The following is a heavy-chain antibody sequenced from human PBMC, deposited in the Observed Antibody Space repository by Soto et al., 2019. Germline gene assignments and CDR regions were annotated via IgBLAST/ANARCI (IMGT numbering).Heavy chain of an antibody. J-gene: IGHJ4*02. CDR3: ARGSGYDPNGFDY. D-gene: IGHD5-12*01. CDR2: IIPILGIA. CDR1: GGTFSSYT. V-gene: IGHV1-69*02. Sequence: QVQLVQSGAEVKKPGSSVKVSCKASGGTFSSYTISWVRQAPGQGLEWMGRIIPILGIANYAQKFQGRVTITADKYTSTAYMELSSLSSEDTAVYYCARGSGYDPNGFDYLGQGTLVTVSS.